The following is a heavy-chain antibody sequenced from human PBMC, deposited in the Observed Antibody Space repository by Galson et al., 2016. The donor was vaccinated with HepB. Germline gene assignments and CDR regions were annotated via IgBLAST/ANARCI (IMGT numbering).Heavy chain of an antibody. J-gene: IGHJ4*02. D-gene: IGHD2-15*01. CDR1: GYTLTNYW. CDR3: AILRVAKYPWDY. V-gene: IGHV5-10-1*01. CDR2: IDPADSTT. Sequence: QSGAEVKKPGESLRISCKGSGYTLTNYWISWVRQMPGKGLEWIGRIDPADSTTNHSPSFQGHVSISADKSISTAYLQWSSLKATDTAMYYCAILRVAKYPWDYWGQGTLVTVSS.